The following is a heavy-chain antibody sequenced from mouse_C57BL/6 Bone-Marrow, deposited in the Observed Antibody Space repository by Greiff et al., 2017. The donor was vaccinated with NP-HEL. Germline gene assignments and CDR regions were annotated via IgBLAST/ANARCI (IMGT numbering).Heavy chain of an antibody. Sequence: QVQLQQSGAELARPGASVKLSCKASGYTFTSYGISWVKQRTGQGLEWIGEIYPRSGNTYYNEKFKGKATLTADKSSSTAYMELRSLTSEDSAVYFCARGDYYGSSFYWYFGVWGRGKTVTVSA. CDR1: GYTFTSYG. J-gene: IGHJ1*03. CDR2: IYPRSGNT. V-gene: IGHV1-81*01. D-gene: IGHD1-1*01. CDR3: ARGDYYGSSFYWYFGV.